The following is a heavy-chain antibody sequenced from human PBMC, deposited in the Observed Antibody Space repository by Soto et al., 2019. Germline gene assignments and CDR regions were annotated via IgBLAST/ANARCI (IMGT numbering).Heavy chain of an antibody. CDR3: AKDRVDILTGYYMSYYGMDV. Sequence: EVQLLESGGGLVQPGGSLRLSCAASGFTFSSYAMSWVRQAPGKGLEWVSAISGSGGSTYYADSVKGRFTISRDNSKNTLYLQMNSLRAEDTAVYYCAKDRVDILTGYYMSYYGMDVWGQGTTVTVSS. V-gene: IGHV3-23*01. CDR2: ISGSGGST. D-gene: IGHD3-9*01. J-gene: IGHJ6*02. CDR1: GFTFSSYA.